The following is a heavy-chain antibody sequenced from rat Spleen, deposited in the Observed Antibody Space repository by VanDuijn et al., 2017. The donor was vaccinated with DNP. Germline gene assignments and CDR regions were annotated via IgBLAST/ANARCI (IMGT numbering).Heavy chain of an antibody. CDR3: ARDWDGYNIDY. CDR2: IGTGGST. Sequence: QVQLKESGPGLVQPSQTLSLACTVSGFSLTSHHVHWVRQPSGKGLEWMGIIGTGGSTDYNSSLKSRLSISRDTSKSQVFLKMNSLQSEDTATYYCARDWDGYNIDYWGQGVMVTVSS. D-gene: IGHD4-1*01. CDR1: GFSLTSHH. V-gene: IGHV2-30*01. J-gene: IGHJ2*01.